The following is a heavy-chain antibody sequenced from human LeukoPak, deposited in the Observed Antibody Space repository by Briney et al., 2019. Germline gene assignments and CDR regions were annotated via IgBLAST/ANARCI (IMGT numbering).Heavy chain of an antibody. CDR3: ARERDSSSSSGY. Sequence: ASVKVSCKASGYTFTRYYMQWVRQAPGQGLEWMGIINPSGGSTNYAQKFQGRVTMTRDTSTTTVYMELSSLRSEDTAVYYCARERDSSSSSGYWGQGTLVTVSS. J-gene: IGHJ4*02. CDR2: INPSGGST. CDR1: GYTFTRYY. V-gene: IGHV1-46*01. D-gene: IGHD6-13*01.